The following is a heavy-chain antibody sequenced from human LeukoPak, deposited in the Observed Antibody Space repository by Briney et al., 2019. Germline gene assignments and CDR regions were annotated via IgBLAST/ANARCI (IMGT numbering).Heavy chain of an antibody. CDR3: ARGLPGGNHNWFDP. Sequence: SETLSLTCTVSGGSISSSSYYWGWIRQPPGKGLEWIGSIYYSGSTYYNPSLKSRVTMSVDTSKNQFSLKLSSVTAADTAVYYCARGLPGGNHNWFDPWGQGTLVTVSS. V-gene: IGHV4-39*01. CDR1: GGSISSSSYY. D-gene: IGHD4-23*01. CDR2: IYYSGST. J-gene: IGHJ5*02.